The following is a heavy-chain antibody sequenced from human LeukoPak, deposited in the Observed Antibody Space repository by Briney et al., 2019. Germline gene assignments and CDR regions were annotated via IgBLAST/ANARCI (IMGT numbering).Heavy chain of an antibody. CDR3: ARGKGVEMATMFDY. CDR2: ISYDGSNK. Sequence: GGSLRLSCAASGFTFSSYAMHWVRQAPGKGLEWVAVISYDGSNKYYADSVKGRFTISRDNSKNTLYLQMNSLRAEDTAVYYCARGKGVEMATMFDYWGQGTLVTVSS. V-gene: IGHV3-30*04. CDR1: GFTFSSYA. D-gene: IGHD5-24*01. J-gene: IGHJ4*02.